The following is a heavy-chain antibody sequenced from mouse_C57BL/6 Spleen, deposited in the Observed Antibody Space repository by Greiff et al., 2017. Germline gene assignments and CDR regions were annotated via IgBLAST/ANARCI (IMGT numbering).Heavy chain of an antibody. CDR2: ISGGGGNT. D-gene: IGHD6-1*01. J-gene: IGHJ2*01. V-gene: IGHV5-9*01. Sequence: EVQGVESGGGLVKPGGSLKLSCAASGFTFSSYTMPWVRQTPEKRLEWVGTISGGGGNTYYPDSVKGRFTISRDNAKNTLYLQRSSLRSEDAALYYGARDDSPLDYWGQGTTLTVSS. CDR3: ARDDSPLDY. CDR1: GFTFSSYT.